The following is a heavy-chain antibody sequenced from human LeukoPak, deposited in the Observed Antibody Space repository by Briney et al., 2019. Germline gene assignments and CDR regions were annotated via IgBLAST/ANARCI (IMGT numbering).Heavy chain of an antibody. CDR1: GFTFSSYS. CDR3: ARVSWNYGTVLGFDP. D-gene: IGHD1-7*01. V-gene: IGHV3-48*01. Sequence: GGSLRLACAASGFTFSSYSMNWVRQAPGKGLEWVSYISSSSSSTIYYADSVKGRFTISRDNAKNSLYLQMNSLRAEDTAVYYCARVSWNYGTVLGFDPWGQGTLVTVSS. CDR2: ISSSSSSTI. J-gene: IGHJ5*02.